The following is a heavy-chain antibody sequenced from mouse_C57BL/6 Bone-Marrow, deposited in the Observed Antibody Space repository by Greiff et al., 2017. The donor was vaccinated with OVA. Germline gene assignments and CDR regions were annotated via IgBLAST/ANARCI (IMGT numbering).Heavy chain of an antibody. Sequence: EVQLQQSGPELVKPGASVKISCKASGYTFTDYYMNWVKQSHGKSLEWIGDINPNNGGTSYNQKFKGKATLTVDKSSSTAYMELRSLASEDSAVYYCARWRVYYSNYPYYYAMDYWGQGTSVTVSS. V-gene: IGHV1-26*01. CDR1: GYTFTDYY. D-gene: IGHD2-5*01. CDR3: ARWRVYYSNYPYYYAMDY. CDR2: INPNNGGT. J-gene: IGHJ4*01.